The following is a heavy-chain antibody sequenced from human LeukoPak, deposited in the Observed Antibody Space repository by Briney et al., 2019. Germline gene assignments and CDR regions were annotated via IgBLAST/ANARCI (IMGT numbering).Heavy chain of an antibody. V-gene: IGHV4-30-4*08. CDR1: GGSISSGDYY. CDR2: IYYSGST. J-gene: IGHJ6*03. CDR3: AKGKYYYYYMDV. Sequence: PSETLSLTCTVSGGSISSGDYYWSWIRQPPGKGLEWIGYIYYSGSTYYNPSLKSRVTISVDRSKNQFSLKLSSVTAADTAVYYCAKGKYYYYYMDVWGKGTTVTVSS.